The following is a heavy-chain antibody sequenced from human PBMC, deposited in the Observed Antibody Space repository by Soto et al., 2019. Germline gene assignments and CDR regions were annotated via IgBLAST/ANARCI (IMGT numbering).Heavy chain of an antibody. CDR2: ILVGGNT. D-gene: IGHD2-8*02. CDR1: GFTCSSYD. CDR3: AKATATGGGAFDI. J-gene: IGHJ3*02. V-gene: IGHV3-23*01. Sequence: GGSLRLSCAASGFTCSSYDMSWVRQAPGKGLEWVSTILVGGNTYYADSVKGRFTISRDNSKNTLYLQMNSLTAGDTAVYYCAKATATGGGAFDICGQGTMVTVSS.